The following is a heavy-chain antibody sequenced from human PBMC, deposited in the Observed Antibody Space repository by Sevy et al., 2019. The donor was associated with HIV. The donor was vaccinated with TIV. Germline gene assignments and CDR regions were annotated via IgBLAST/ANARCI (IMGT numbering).Heavy chain of an antibody. J-gene: IGHJ4*02. CDR1: GFTFSNYG. CDR2: VLFDGSNT. Sequence: GGSLRLSCAATGFTFSNYGMHWVRQAPGKGLEWVAVVLFDGSNTYYADSVNGRFTISRDNSKNTMYLQMNSLRAEDTAVYYCAKPPPLEMWELLNWGRETLVTVS. D-gene: IGHD1-26*01. V-gene: IGHV3-30*18. CDR3: AKPPPLEMWELLN.